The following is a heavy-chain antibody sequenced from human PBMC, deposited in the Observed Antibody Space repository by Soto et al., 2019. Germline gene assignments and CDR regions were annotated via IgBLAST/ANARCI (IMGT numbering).Heavy chain of an antibody. CDR1: GFTFSSNS. CDR2: ISSSSSTI. Sequence: EVQVVESGGGLVQPGGSLRLSCAASGFTFSSNSMNWVRQAPGKGLEWISYISSSSSTIYADSVKGGFNISRDNAKNPLYLQMNSLRDEDTAVYYCARVIWSGHLTSDLWGQGTLVTVSS. D-gene: IGHD3-3*01. J-gene: IGHJ5*02. V-gene: IGHV3-48*02. CDR3: ARVIWSGHLTSDL.